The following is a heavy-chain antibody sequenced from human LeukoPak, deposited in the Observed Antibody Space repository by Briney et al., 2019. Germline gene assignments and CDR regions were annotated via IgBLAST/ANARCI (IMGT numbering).Heavy chain of an antibody. J-gene: IGHJ4*02. D-gene: IGHD4-17*01. Sequence: PGGSLRLSCAASGFTFSSYWMSWVRQAPGKGLEWVANIKQDGSEKYYVDSVKGRFTISRDNAKNSMYLQMNSLRAEDTAVYYCANGSPPQSTVTFDYWGQGTLVTVSS. CDR2: IKQDGSEK. V-gene: IGHV3-7*01. CDR3: ANGSPPQSTVTFDY. CDR1: GFTFSSYW.